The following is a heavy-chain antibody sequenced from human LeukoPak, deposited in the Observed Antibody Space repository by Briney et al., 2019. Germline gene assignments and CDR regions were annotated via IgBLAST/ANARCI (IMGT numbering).Heavy chain of an antibody. D-gene: IGHD6-6*01. Sequence: PSETLSLTCTVSGGSISSGSYYWRWIRQPAGKGLEWIGRIYTSGSTNYNPSLKSRVTISVDTSKNQFSLKLSSVTAADTAVYYCAREVRSIAARPVDYWGQGTLVTVSS. V-gene: IGHV4-61*02. CDR1: GGSISSGSYY. CDR2: IYTSGST. CDR3: AREVRSIAARPVDY. J-gene: IGHJ4*02.